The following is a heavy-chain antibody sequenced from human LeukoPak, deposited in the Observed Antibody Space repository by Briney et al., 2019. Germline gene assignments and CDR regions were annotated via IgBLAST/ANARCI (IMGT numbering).Heavy chain of an antibody. D-gene: IGHD4-11*01. V-gene: IGHV4-34*01. Sequence: SETLSLTCAVYGGSFSGYYWSWIRQPPGKGVEWIGEINHSGSPNYNPSLKSRVTISVDTSKNQFSLKLSSVTAADTAVYYCARGGTTVTNAQGHYYYYGMDVWGQGTTVTVSS. CDR3: ARGGTTVTNAQGHYYYYGMDV. J-gene: IGHJ6*02. CDR1: GGSFSGYY. CDR2: INHSGSP.